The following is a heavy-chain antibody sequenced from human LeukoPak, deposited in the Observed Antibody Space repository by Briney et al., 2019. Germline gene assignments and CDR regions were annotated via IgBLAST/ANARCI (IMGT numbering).Heavy chain of an antibody. CDR1: GYIFTNYN. Sequence: GASVKVSCKASGYIFTNYNLHWVRQAPGQGLEYMGWINTNTGETKYARKFQGRVTMTRDTSISIAYMEVNRLTSDDTAMFYCARDYDSWGQGTLVTVSS. J-gene: IGHJ5*01. V-gene: IGHV1-2*02. CDR3: ARDYDS. CDR2: INTNTGET.